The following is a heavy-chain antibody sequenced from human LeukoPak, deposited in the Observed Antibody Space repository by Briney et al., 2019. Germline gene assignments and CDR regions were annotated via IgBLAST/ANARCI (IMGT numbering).Heavy chain of an antibody. CDR3: VKDRSGAAAGIRLDS. D-gene: IGHD6-13*01. V-gene: IGHV3-30*18. CDR1: GFTFSYFG. J-gene: IGHJ4*02. Sequence: GGSLRLSCAASGFTFSYFGMHWVRQAPGKGLEWVAVISYDGSKKYYAESVKGRFTISRDNSKSTLYLQMNRLRADDKALYYCVKDRSGAAAGIRLDSRGQGTLVTVSS. CDR2: ISYDGSKK.